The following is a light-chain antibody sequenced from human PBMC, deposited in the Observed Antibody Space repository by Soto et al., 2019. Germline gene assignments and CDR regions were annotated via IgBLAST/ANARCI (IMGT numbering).Light chain of an antibody. CDR1: SSDVGNFNY. V-gene: IGLV2-11*01. J-gene: IGLJ3*02. CDR3: CSYAGSYTFV. Sequence: QSALTQPRSVSGSPGQSVSISCTGTSSDVGNFNYVSWYQQHPGKAPKLIIYDVSKRPSGVPDRFSGSKSGNTASLIISGLQAEDEADYYCCSYAGSYTFVFGGGTQLTVL. CDR2: DVS.